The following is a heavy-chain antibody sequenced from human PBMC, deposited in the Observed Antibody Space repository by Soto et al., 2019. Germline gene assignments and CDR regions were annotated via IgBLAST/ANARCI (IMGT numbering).Heavy chain of an antibody. V-gene: IGHV4-59*01. J-gene: IGHJ2*01. CDR2: IYYSGNT. Sequence: PSETLSLTCTVSGGSTSSDNYWSWIRQPPGKGLEWIGHIYYSGNTHYNPSLKSRVAISVDTSENQFSLRLSSVTAADTAVYYCARAFAGFGAYWYFDLWGRGTRVTVSS. CDR3: ARAFAGFGAYWYFDL. D-gene: IGHD3-16*01. CDR1: GGSTSSDNY.